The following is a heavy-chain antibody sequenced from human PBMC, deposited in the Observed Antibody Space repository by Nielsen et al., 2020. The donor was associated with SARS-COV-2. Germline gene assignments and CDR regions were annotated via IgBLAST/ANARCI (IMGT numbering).Heavy chain of an antibody. CDR1: GGSITTYY. J-gene: IGHJ3*01. Sequence: SKTLSLTCAVSGGSITTYYWHWIRQSPGKGPEWIGYIYYSGNTSYSPSLKSRVNISLDKSKNQFSLTLKSVTAADTAVYYCAKFRGLGRSVGAFDVWGPGTKVTVSS. CDR2: IYYSGNT. V-gene: IGHV4-59*13. CDR3: AKFRGLGRSVGAFDV. D-gene: IGHD3-10*01.